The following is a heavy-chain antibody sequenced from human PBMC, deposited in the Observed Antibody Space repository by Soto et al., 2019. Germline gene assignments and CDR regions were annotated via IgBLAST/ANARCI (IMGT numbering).Heavy chain of an antibody. Sequence: SETLSLTCTVSGVSISSYYWSWIRQPPGKGLEWIGYIYYSGSTNYNPSLKSRVTISVDTSKNQFSLKLSSVTAADTAVYYCARAGWVVRGVISRWFDPWGQGTLVTVSS. J-gene: IGHJ5*02. CDR2: IYYSGST. V-gene: IGHV4-59*01. CDR3: ARAGWVVRGVISRWFDP. CDR1: GVSISSYY. D-gene: IGHD3-10*01.